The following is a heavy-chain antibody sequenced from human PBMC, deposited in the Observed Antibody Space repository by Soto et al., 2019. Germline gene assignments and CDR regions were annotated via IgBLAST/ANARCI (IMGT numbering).Heavy chain of an antibody. CDR2: IIPILGIA. CDR3: ARAIAVAGDMYYFDY. D-gene: IGHD6-19*01. V-gene: IGHV1-69*02. CDR1: GGTFSSYT. Sequence: QVPLVQSGAEVKKPGSSVKVSCKASGGTFSSYTISWVRQAPGQGLEWMGRIIPILGIANYAQKFQGRVTITADKSTSTAYMELSSLRSEDTAVYYCARAIAVAGDMYYFDYWGQGTLVTVSS. J-gene: IGHJ4*02.